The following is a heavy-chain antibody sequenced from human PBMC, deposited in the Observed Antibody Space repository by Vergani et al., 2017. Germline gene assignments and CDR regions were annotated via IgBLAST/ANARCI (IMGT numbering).Heavy chain of an antibody. CDR2: ISYDGSNK. D-gene: IGHD3-9*01. V-gene: IGHV3-30-3*01. Sequence: QVQLVESGGGVVQPGRSLRLSCAASGFTFSSYAMHWVRQAPGKGLEWVAVISYDGSNKYYADSVKGRFTISRDNSKNTLYLQMNSLRAEDTAVYYCARGGYCDWLSSFDIWGQGTMVTVSS. CDR1: GFTFSSYA. CDR3: ARGGYCDWLSSFDI. J-gene: IGHJ3*02.